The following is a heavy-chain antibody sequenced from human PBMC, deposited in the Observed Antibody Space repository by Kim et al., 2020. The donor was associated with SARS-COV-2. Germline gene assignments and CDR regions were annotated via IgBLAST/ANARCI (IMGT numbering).Heavy chain of an antibody. CDR2: ISYSGTT. D-gene: IGHD3-10*01. CDR1: GGSISGDGYY. Sequence: SETLSLTCTVSGGSISGDGYYWTWIRQHPGKGLEWIGYISYSGTTYCNPSLKSRAVISIDTPKNAFSLKLTSVTAADTAVYYFAREVDYNSGALAFDTWG. J-gene: IGHJ3*02. CDR3: AREVDYNSGALAFDT. V-gene: IGHV4-31*03.